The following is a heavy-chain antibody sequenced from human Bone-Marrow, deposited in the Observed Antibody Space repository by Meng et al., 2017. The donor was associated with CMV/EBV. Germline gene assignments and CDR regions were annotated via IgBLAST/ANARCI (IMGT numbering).Heavy chain of an antibody. D-gene: IGHD6-19*01. J-gene: IGHJ6*02. CDR3: TSGGEWLVAGDYYYGMDV. CDR2: IRSKAYGGTT. CDR1: GFTFGDYA. Sequence: GESLKISCTASGFTFGDYAMSWVRQAPGKGLEWVGFIRSKAYGGTTEYAASVKGRFTIARDDSKSIAYLQMNSLKTEDTAVYYFTSGGEWLVAGDYYYGMDVWGQGTTVTVAS. V-gene: IGHV3-49*04.